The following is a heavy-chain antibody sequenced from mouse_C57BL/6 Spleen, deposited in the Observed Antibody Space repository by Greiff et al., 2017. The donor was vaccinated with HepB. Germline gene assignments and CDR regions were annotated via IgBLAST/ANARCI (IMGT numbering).Heavy chain of an antibody. V-gene: IGHV1-15*01. Sequence: QVQLQHSGAELVRPGASVTLSCKASGYTFTDYEMHWVKQTPVHGLEWIGAIDPETGGTAYNQKFKGKAILTADKSSSTAYMELRSLTSEDSAVYYCTRQGYDYDFTYWGQGTLVTVSA. D-gene: IGHD2-4*01. CDR3: TRQGYDYDFTY. CDR1: GYTFTDYE. CDR2: IDPETGGT. J-gene: IGHJ3*01.